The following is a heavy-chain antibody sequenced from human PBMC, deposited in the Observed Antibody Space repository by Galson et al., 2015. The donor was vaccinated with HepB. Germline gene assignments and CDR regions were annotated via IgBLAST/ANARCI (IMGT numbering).Heavy chain of an antibody. Sequence: SLRLSCAASGFTISSNYMSWVRQAPGKGLEWVSVIYSGGSTYYADSVKGRFTISRDNSKNTLYLQMNSLRAEDTAVYYCARELRGFCDYWGQGTLVTVSS. D-gene: IGHD4-17*01. CDR2: IYSGGST. J-gene: IGHJ4*02. CDR1: GFTISSNY. CDR3: ARELRGFCDY. V-gene: IGHV3-66*01.